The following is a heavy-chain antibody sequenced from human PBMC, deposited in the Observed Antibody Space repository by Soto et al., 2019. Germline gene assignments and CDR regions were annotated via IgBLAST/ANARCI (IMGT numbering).Heavy chain of an antibody. J-gene: IGHJ4*02. CDR3: TRRSPNDFWSGYYDY. V-gene: IGHV3-49*03. Sequence: GGSLILSCTASGFTFGDYAMSWFRQAPGKGLEWVGFIRSKAYGGTTEYAASVKGRFTISRDDSKSIAYLQMNSLKTEDTAVYYCTRRSPNDFWSGYYDYWGQGTLVTVSS. CDR1: GFTFGDYA. CDR2: IRSKAYGGTT. D-gene: IGHD3-3*01.